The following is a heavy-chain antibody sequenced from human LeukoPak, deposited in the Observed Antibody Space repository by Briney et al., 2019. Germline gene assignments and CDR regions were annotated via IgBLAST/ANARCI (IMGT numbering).Heavy chain of an antibody. V-gene: IGHV3-74*01. CDR1: GFTFSSNW. Sequence: SLRLSSAASGFTFSSNWMHWDRQAPRKGLVWVSRIKSDGSTNYADSEKGRFNISRDNAKNTVSLQMNSLRAEDTGVYYCARAPSEIGGYYPEYFRHWGQGAMVTVSS. J-gene: IGHJ1*01. CDR2: IKSDGST. CDR3: ARAPSEIGGYYPEYFRH. D-gene: IGHD3-22*01.